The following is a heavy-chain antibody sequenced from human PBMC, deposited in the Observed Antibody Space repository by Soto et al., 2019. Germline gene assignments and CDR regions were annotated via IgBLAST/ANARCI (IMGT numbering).Heavy chain of an antibody. D-gene: IGHD3-22*01. CDR1: GFTFSSYG. CDR2: IWYDGSNK. V-gene: IGHV3-33*01. J-gene: IGHJ3*02. Sequence: QVQLVESGGGVVQPGRSLRLSCAASGFTFSSYGMHWVRQAPGKGLEWVAVIWYDGSNKYYADSVKGRFTISRDNSKNTLYLQMNSLRAEDTAVYYCARGSGFDDAFDIWGQGTIVTVSS. CDR3: ARGSGFDDAFDI.